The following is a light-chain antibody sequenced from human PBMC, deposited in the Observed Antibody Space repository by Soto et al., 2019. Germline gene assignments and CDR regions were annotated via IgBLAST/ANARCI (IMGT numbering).Light chain of an antibody. Sequence: QSVLTQPPSASGTPGQRVTISCSGSSSNIGSNTVNWYQQLPGTAPKLLIYSNNQRPSGVPDRFSGSKSGTSASLAISGLQSEDEADYYCAAWDDSLKGVAFGGGTQLTVL. V-gene: IGLV1-44*01. CDR2: SNN. CDR3: AAWDDSLKGVA. CDR1: SSNIGSNT. J-gene: IGLJ2*01.